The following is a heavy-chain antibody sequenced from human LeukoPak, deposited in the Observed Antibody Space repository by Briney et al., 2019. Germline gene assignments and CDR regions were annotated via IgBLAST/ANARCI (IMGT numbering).Heavy chain of an antibody. D-gene: IGHD6-19*01. V-gene: IGHV3-30*03. Sequence: GGSLRLSCAASGLTFSSYGMHWVRQAPGKGLEWVAVISYDGSIKYYADSVKGRFTISRDNSKNTLYLQMNSLRAEDTAVYYCATVAGRFDYWGQGTLVTVSS. J-gene: IGHJ4*02. CDR2: ISYDGSIK. CDR1: GLTFSSYG. CDR3: ATVAGRFDY.